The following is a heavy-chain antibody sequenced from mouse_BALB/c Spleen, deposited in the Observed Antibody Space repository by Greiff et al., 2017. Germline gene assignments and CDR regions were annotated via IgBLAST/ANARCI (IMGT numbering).Heavy chain of an antibody. CDR3: TREGGDVDAMDY. D-gene: IGHD3-3*01. CDR1: GFTFSSYT. V-gene: IGHV5-6-4*01. Sequence: EVQRVESGGGLVKPGGSLKLSCAASGFTFSSYTMSWVRQTPEKRLEWVATISSGGSYTYYPDSVKGRFTISRDNAKNTLYLQMSSLKSEDTAMYYCTREGGDVDAMDYWGQGTSVTVSS. J-gene: IGHJ4*01. CDR2: ISSGGSYT.